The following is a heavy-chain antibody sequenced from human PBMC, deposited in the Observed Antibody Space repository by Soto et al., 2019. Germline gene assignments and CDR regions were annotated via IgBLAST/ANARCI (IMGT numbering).Heavy chain of an antibody. CDR3: ARGPEVARAVLLDAYYYYYYMDV. Sequence: QVQLVQSGAEVKKPGASVKVSCKASGYTFTNYDINWVRQATGQGLEWMAWMNPDSGNTGYAQKFQGRVTMTRNTSISTAYMELSSLRSEDTAVYYCARGPEVARAVLLDAYYYYYYMDVWGKGTTVTVSS. J-gene: IGHJ6*03. CDR1: GYTFTNYD. D-gene: IGHD6-19*01. CDR2: MNPDSGNT. V-gene: IGHV1-8*01.